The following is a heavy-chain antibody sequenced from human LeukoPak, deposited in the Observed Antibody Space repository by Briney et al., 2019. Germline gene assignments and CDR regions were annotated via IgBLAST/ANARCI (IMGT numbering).Heavy chain of an antibody. Sequence: GGSLRLSCAASGFTVSSNYMSWVRQAPGKGREWVSSIYSGGSTYYAVSVKGRFTISRDNSKDTVDLQMNSLRAEDTAVYYCARVRLDRSERYLDAFENWGQGTMVTVSS. CDR2: IYSGGST. D-gene: IGHD3-3*01. CDR1: GFTVSSNY. CDR3: ARVRLDRSERYLDAFEN. J-gene: IGHJ3*02. V-gene: IGHV3-53*01.